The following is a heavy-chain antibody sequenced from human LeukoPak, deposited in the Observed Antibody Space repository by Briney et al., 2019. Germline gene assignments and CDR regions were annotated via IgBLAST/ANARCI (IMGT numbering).Heavy chain of an antibody. V-gene: IGHV1-18*01. CDR1: GYTFTSYG. D-gene: IGHD2-2*01. J-gene: IGHJ6*03. Sequence: GASVKVSCKASGYTFTSYGISWVRQAPGQGLEWMGWISAYNGNTNYAQKFQGRVTMTRDTSISTAYMELSRLRSDDTAVCYCARDSPNYCSSTSCYSPGYYMDVWGKGTTVTISS. CDR2: ISAYNGNT. CDR3: ARDSPNYCSSTSCYSPGYYMDV.